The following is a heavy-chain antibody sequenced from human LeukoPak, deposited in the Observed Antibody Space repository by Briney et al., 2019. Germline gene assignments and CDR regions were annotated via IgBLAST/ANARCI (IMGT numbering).Heavy chain of an antibody. Sequence: GGSLRLSCAASGFSFSSYSMNWVRQAPGKGLEWVSYIRSSSSTIYYADSVKGRFTISRDNAKNSLYLQMNSLRDEDTAVYYCARDRSGGSGSDSWGQGTLVTVSS. D-gene: IGHD2-15*01. CDR1: GFSFSSYS. CDR2: IRSSSSTI. V-gene: IGHV3-48*02. CDR3: ARDRSGGSGSDS. J-gene: IGHJ4*02.